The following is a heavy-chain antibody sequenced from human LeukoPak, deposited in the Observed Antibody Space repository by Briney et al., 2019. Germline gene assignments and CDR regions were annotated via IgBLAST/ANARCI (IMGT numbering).Heavy chain of an antibody. CDR2: IDSDGNRT. J-gene: IGHJ6*03. CDR3: ATGGWKLPGLYYYHYYYMDV. V-gene: IGHV3-74*01. Sequence: PGGSLRLSCAASGFTFSTYWMHWVRQAPGKGLVWVSRIDSDGNRTTYADSVKGRFTISRDNAKNTLYLQMNSLRAEDTAVYYCATGGWKLPGLYYYHYYYMDVWGKGTTVTVSS. D-gene: IGHD4-17*01. CDR1: GFTFSTYW.